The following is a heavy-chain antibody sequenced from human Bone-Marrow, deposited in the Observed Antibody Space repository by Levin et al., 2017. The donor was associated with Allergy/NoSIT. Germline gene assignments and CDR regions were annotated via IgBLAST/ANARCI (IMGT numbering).Heavy chain of an antibody. CDR3: ARDDVVATNH. Sequence: GGSLRLSCAASGFTISTNYMSWVRQVPGKGLEWVSIIHSGGRKNYADSVKGRFTISRYNYNNTLYLQMNSLRGEDTAIYYCARDDVVATNHWGQGNLVIVSS. D-gene: IGHD5-12*01. CDR2: IHSGGRK. V-gene: IGHV3-66*01. CDR1: GFTISTNY. J-gene: IGHJ4*02.